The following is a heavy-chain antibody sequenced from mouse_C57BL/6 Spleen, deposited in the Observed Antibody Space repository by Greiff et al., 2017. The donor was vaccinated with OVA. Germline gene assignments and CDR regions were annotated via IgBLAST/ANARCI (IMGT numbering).Heavy chain of an antibody. V-gene: IGHV1-69*01. CDR1: GYTFTSYW. CDR3: ARRKSGYYFDY. Sequence: QVQLQQPGAELVMPGASVKLSCKASGYTFTSYWMHWVKQRPGQGLEWIGEIDPSDSYTNYNQKFKGKSTLTVDKSSSTAYMQLSSLTSEDSAVYYFARRKSGYYFDYWGQGTTLTVSS. J-gene: IGHJ2*01. D-gene: IGHD3-2*02. CDR2: IDPSDSYT.